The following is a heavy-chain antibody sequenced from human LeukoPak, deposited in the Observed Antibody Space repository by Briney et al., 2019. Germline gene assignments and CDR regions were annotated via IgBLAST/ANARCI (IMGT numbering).Heavy chain of an antibody. Sequence: SETLSLTCTVSGGSISSYYWSWIRQPPGKGLEWIGYIYYSGSTYYNPSLKSRVTISVDTSKNQFSLKLSSVTAADTAVYYCARLTNLDIVVVPAAIDYWGQGTLVTVSS. V-gene: IGHV4-59*08. CDR1: GGSISSYY. J-gene: IGHJ4*02. CDR3: ARLTNLDIVVVPAAIDY. D-gene: IGHD2-2*03. CDR2: IYYSGST.